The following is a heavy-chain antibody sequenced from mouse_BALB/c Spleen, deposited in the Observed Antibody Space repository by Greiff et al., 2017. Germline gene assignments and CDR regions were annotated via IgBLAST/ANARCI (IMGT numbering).Heavy chain of an antibody. CDR1: GFTFSSFG. D-gene: IGHD3-2*01. CDR3: ARGTARATYFDY. V-gene: IGHV5-17*02. Sequence: EVQVVESGGGLVQPGGSRKLSCAASGFTFSSFGMHWVRQAPEKGLEWVAYISSGSSTIYYADTVKGRFTISRDNPKNTLFLQMTSLRSEDTAMYYCARGTARATYFDYWGQGTTLTVSS. J-gene: IGHJ2*01. CDR2: ISSGSSTI.